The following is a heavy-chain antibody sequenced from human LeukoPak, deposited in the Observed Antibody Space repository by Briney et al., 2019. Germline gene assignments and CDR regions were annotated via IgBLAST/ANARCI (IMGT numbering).Heavy chain of an antibody. V-gene: IGHV3-23*01. D-gene: IGHD1-14*01. CDR2: ISGTTSGT. J-gene: IGHJ6*02. CDR3: AKVRTYFYHGLVV. CDR1: GFTFSTCA. Sequence: GGSLRLSCAASGFTFSTCAMSWVRQAPGKGLEWVSGISGTTSGTYYADSVKGRFTISRDNSKNTLFLQVNSLRAEDTAVYYCAKVRTYFYHGLVVWGQGTTVTVSS.